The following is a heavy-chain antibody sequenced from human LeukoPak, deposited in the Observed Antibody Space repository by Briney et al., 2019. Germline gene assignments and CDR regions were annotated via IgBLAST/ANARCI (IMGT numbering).Heavy chain of an antibody. V-gene: IGHV3-23*01. J-gene: IGHJ4*02. CDR3: AKDRRGYSYGYLFDY. Sequence: PGGSLRLSCAASGFTFSSYATSWVRQAPGKGLEWVSAISNGGGSTYYADSVKGRFTISRDNSKNTLYLQMNSLRAEDTAVYHCAKDRRGYSYGYLFDYWGQGTLVTVSS. D-gene: IGHD5-18*01. CDR2: ISNGGGST. CDR1: GFTFSSYA.